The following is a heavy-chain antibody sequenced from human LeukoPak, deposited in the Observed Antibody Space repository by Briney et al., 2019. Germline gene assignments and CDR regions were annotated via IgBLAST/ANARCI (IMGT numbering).Heavy chain of an antibody. J-gene: IGHJ4*02. CDR3: AREVAVAGTTGDY. V-gene: IGHV4-39*07. CDR1: GGSISSSSYY. CDR2: IYYSGST. D-gene: IGHD6-19*01. Sequence: SETLSLTCTVSGGSISSSSYYWGWIRQPPGKGLEWVGSIYYSGSTYYHPSLKSRVTISVDTSKNQFSLKLSSVTAADTAVYYCAREVAVAGTTGDYWGQGTLVTVSS.